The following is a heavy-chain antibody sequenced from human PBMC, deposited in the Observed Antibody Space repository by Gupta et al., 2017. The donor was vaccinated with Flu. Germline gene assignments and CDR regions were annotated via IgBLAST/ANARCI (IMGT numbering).Heavy chain of an antibody. CDR3: AKDIGPGNLDY. Sequence: WVRQAPGKGLEWVSLISGDGGSTYYADSVKGRFTISRDNSKNSLYLQMNSLRTEDTALYYCAKDIGPGNLDYWGQGTLVTVSS. V-gene: IGHV3-43*02. CDR2: ISGDGGST. J-gene: IGHJ4*02. D-gene: IGHD1-1*01.